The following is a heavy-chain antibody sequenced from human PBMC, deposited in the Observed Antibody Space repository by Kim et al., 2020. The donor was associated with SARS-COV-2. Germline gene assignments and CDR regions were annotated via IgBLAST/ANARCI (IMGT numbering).Heavy chain of an antibody. CDR2: ISSSSSYI. D-gene: IGHD3-10*01. J-gene: IGHJ6*02. CDR1: GFTFSSYS. V-gene: IGHV3-21*01. Sequence: GGSLRLSCAASGFTFSSYSMNWVRQAPGKGLEWVSSISSSSSYIYYADSVKGRFTISRDNAKNSLYLQMNSLRAEDTAVYYCARGLGVGIGSGSTYYYYGMDVWGQGTTVTVSS. CDR3: ARGLGVGIGSGSTYYYYGMDV.